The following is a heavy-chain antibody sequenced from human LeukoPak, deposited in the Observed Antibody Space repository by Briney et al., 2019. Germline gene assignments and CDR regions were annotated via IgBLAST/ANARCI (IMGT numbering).Heavy chain of an antibody. D-gene: IGHD4-17*01. J-gene: IGHJ4*02. CDR3: ARGRGHGDRPYYFDY. Sequence: TSQTLSLTCAVSGGSISSGGYSWSWIRQPPGKGLEWIGYIYHSGSTYYNPSLKSRVTISVDRSKNQFSLKLSSVTAADTAVYYCARGRGHGDRPYYFDYWGQGTLVTVSS. CDR1: GGSISSGGYS. CDR2: IYHSGST. V-gene: IGHV4-30-2*01.